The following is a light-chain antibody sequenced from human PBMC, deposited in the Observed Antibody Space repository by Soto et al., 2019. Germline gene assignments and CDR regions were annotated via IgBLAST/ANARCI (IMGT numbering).Light chain of an antibody. CDR1: SSDVGNYNR. CDR2: EVD. CDR3: CSFAAGNSFV. V-gene: IGLV2-23*02. J-gene: IGLJ2*01. Sequence: QSALTQPASVSGSPGQSITISCTGTSSDVGNYNRVSWYQQYPGKTPKLMISEVDKRPSGVSNRFSGSKSGNTASLTISGLQAEDEDDYYCCSFAAGNSFVFGGGTKVTVL.